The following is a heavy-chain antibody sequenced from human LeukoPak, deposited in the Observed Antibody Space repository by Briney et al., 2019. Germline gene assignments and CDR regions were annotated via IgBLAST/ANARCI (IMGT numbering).Heavy chain of an antibody. CDR2: ISYDGSNK. D-gene: IGHD3-22*01. CDR1: GFTFGSYA. V-gene: IGHV3-30*04. Sequence: GGSLRLSCAASGFTFGSYAMDWVRQAPGKGLEWVAVISYDGSNKYYADSVKGRFTISRDNSKNTLYLQMNSLRAEDTAVYYCAKDLDDSPHSYYYYYYYMDVWGKGTRSPSP. J-gene: IGHJ6*03. CDR3: AKDLDDSPHSYYYYYYYMDV.